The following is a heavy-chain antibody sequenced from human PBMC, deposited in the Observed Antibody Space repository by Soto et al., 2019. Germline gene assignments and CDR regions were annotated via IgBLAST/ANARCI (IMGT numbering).Heavy chain of an antibody. CDR2: LNAANGDT. CDR1: GYTFTSYG. J-gene: IGHJ5*02. Sequence: ASVKVSCKASGYTFTSYGIHWVRQAPGQRLEWMGWLNAANGDTKYSPKFQGRVTITRDTSASTAYMELSSLRSEDTAVYDCVRRHVSATGIDWFDPWGQGTLVTVSS. V-gene: IGHV1-3*01. CDR3: VRRHVSATGIDWFDP. D-gene: IGHD6-13*01.